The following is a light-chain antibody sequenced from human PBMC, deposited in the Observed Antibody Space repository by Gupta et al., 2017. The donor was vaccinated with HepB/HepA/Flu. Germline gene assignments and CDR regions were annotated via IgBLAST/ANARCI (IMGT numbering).Light chain of an antibody. CDR1: QSVSSNY. J-gene: IGKJ1*01. Sequence: EIVLTQSPGTLSLSPGERATLSCRASQSVSSNYLGWYQQKPGQAPRLLIYGASSRATGIPDRCCGSGSGTDLFLTIRRLQHEDVSVYYCQQHGSISWSFGQGTKVDIK. CDR3: QQHGSISWS. V-gene: IGKV3-20*01. CDR2: GAS.